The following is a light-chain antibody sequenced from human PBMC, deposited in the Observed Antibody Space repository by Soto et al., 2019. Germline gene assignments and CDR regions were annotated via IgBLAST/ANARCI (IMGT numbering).Light chain of an antibody. Sequence: DIVVTQSPCSLSLSPGERATLSCRASQTVGGNLAWYQQKPGKPPKLLIFGASSRATDIPDRFSGSGSGTDFTLTISRLEPEDFALYYCQHYGASAITFGQGTRLEIK. J-gene: IGKJ5*01. CDR1: QTVGGN. CDR2: GAS. V-gene: IGKV3-20*01. CDR3: QHYGASAIT.